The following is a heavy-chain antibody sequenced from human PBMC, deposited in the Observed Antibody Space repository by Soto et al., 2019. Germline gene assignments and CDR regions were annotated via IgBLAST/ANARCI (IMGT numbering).Heavy chain of an antibody. J-gene: IGHJ6*02. CDR3: ARQDSKDFDWLPSLDV. Sequence: QLQLQESGPGLVKPSETLSLTCTVSGGSISSSSYYWGWIRQPPGKGLEWIGSIYYSGSTYYNPSLKSRVTISVDTSKNQFSLKLSSVTAADTAVYYCARQDSKDFDWLPSLDVWGQGTTVTVSS. CDR1: GGSISSSSYY. D-gene: IGHD3-9*01. V-gene: IGHV4-39*01. CDR2: IYYSGST.